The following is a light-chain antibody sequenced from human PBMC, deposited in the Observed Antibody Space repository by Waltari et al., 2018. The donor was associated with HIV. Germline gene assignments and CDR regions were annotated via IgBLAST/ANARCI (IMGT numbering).Light chain of an antibody. Sequence: CETTQQPPVLGDRGQEARSTCRGDAWPKTDAEWYQQKPGQAHVLMIYKDSERPSGIPERFSASSSVTTVTLTISGVQAEDEADYYCQSADSSNTWVFGGGTKLTVL. CDR2: KDS. V-gene: IGLV3-25*03. CDR3: QSADSSNTWV. J-gene: IGLJ3*02. CDR1: AWPKTD.